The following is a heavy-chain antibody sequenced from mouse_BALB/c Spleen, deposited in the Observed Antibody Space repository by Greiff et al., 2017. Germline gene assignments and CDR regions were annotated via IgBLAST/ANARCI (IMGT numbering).Heavy chain of an antibody. CDR2: ISSGGST. Sequence: EVQVVESGGGLVKPGGSLKLSCAASGFTFSSYAMSWVRQTPEKRLEWVASISSGGSTYYPDSVKGRFTISRDNARNILYLQMSSLRSEDTAMYYCAREGNDYEAWFADWGQGTLVTVSA. D-gene: IGHD2-4*01. V-gene: IGHV5-6-5*01. CDR3: AREGNDYEAWFAD. J-gene: IGHJ3*01. CDR1: GFTFSSYA.